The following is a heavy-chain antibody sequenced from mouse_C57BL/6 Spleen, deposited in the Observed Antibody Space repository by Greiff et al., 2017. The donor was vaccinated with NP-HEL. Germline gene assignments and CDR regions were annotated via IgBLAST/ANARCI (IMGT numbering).Heavy chain of an antibody. CDR3: ARKTTVVAHWYFDV. J-gene: IGHJ1*03. V-gene: IGHV2-9-1*01. Sequence: VHLVESGPGLVAPSQRLSITCTVSGFSFTSYAISWVRQPPGKGLEWLGVIWTGGGTNYNSALKSRLSISKDNSKSQVFLKMNSLQTDDTARYYCARKTTVVAHWYFDVWGTGTTVTVSS. CDR2: IWTGGGT. CDR1: GFSFTSYA. D-gene: IGHD1-1*01.